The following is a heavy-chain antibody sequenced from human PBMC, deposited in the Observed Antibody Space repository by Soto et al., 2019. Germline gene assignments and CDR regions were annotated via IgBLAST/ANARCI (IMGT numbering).Heavy chain of an antibody. J-gene: IGHJ6*02. V-gene: IGHV1-69*01. D-gene: IGHD5-12*01. CDR2: IIPIFGTA. CDR3: ARDREMATITYYYCGMDV. Sequence: QVQLVQSGAEVKKPGSSVKVSCKASGGTFSSYAISWVRQATGQGREWMGGIIPIFGTANYAQKFQGRVTITADESTSTAYMELSSLRSEDTAVYYCARDREMATITYYYCGMDVWGQGTTVTVSS. CDR1: GGTFSSYA.